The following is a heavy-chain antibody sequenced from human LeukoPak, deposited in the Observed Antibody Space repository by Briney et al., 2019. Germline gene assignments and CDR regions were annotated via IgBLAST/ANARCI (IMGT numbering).Heavy chain of an antibody. CDR3: ASRLAVAACEWFET. CDR1: GVSFSSYY. V-gene: IGHV4-34*01. CDR2: ISHSGST. J-gene: IGHJ5*02. D-gene: IGHD6-19*01. Sequence: SETLSLTCAVYGVSFSSYYLSWLRQPPGKGLEWIGEISHSGSTNYNPSLKTRLTTTANASKNHFSLMLIAGTPADTPVFYSASRLAVAACEWFETWGQGTLVTVSS.